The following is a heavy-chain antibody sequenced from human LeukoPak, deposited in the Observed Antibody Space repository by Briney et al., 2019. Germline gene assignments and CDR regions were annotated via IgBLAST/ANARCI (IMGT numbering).Heavy chain of an antibody. D-gene: IGHD2-8*01. Sequence: ITVSSPHTYYAQNFQASVTLSTDTTTNTAYMEVRSLRADDTAVYYCARTNLDCKRGVCYHYWGQGTLVTVSS. CDR3: ARTNLDCKRGVCYHY. J-gene: IGHJ4*02. CDR2: ITVSSPHT. V-gene: IGHV1-18*01.